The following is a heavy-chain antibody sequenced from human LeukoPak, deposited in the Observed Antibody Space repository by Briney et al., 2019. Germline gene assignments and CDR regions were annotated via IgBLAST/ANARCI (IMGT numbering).Heavy chain of an antibody. CDR1: GGTFSSYA. CDR3: ARARQYSSSWYRHFDY. V-gene: IGHV1-69*13. D-gene: IGHD6-13*01. J-gene: IGHJ4*02. Sequence: ASVTVSCKASGGTFSSYAISWVRQAPGQGLEWMGGIIPIFGTANYAQKFQGGVTITADESTSTAYMELSSLRSEDTAVYYCARARQYSSSWYRHFDYWGQGTLVTVSS. CDR2: IIPIFGTA.